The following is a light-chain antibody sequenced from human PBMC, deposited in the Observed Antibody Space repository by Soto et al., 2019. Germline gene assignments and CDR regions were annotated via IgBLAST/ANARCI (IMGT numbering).Light chain of an antibody. Sequence: DIVMPQSPDYLAVSRGERPTIHCNSSQSVLYSSNNKNYLAWYQQKPGQPPKLLIYWASTRESGVPDRFSGSGSGTDFTLTISSLQAEDVAVYYCQQYYSTPQTFGQGTKVDIK. CDR2: WAS. J-gene: IGKJ1*01. V-gene: IGKV4-1*01. CDR3: QQYYSTPQT. CDR1: QSVLYSSNNKNY.